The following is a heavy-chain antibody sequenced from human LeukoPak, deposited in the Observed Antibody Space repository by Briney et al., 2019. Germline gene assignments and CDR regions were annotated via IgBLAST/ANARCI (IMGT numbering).Heavy chain of an antibody. Sequence: GGSLRLSCAASGFTFSSYCMSWVRQAPGKGLEWVANIKQDGSEKYYVDSVKGRFTISRDNGKNSLYLQMNSLRAEDTAVYYCVRDGVPERWLHLGYWGQGTLVTVSS. CDR1: GFTFSSYC. CDR3: VRDGVPERWLHLGY. V-gene: IGHV3-7*03. CDR2: IKQDGSEK. J-gene: IGHJ4*02. D-gene: IGHD5-24*01.